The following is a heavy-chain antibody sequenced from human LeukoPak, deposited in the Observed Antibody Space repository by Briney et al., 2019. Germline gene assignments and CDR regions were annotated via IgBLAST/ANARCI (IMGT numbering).Heavy chain of an antibody. Sequence: ASVKVFCKASGYTFTSYYMHWVRQAPGRGLEWMGIINPSGGSTSYAQKFQGRVTMTRDMSTSTVYMELSSLRSEDTAVYYCAGESSGIAARYFDYWGQGTLVTVSS. V-gene: IGHV1-46*01. CDR3: AGESSGIAARYFDY. CDR2: INPSGGST. CDR1: GYTFTSYY. D-gene: IGHD6-6*01. J-gene: IGHJ4*02.